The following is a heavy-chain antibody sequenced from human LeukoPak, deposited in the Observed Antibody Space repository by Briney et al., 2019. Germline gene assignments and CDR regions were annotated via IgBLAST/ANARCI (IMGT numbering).Heavy chain of an antibody. V-gene: IGHV1-69*05. CDR3: ASPLGYCSSTSCPRAFDI. Sequence: GASVKVSCKASGGTFSSYAISWVRQAPGQGLEWMGRIIPIFGTANCAQKFQGRVTITTDESTSTAYMELSSLRSEDTAVYYCASPLGYCSSTSCPRAFDIWGQGDNGHRLF. CDR2: IIPIFGTA. CDR1: GGTFSSYA. D-gene: IGHD2-2*01. J-gene: IGHJ3*02.